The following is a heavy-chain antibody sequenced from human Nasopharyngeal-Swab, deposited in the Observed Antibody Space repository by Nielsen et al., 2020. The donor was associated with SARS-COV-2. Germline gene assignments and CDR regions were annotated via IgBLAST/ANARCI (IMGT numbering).Heavy chain of an antibody. V-gene: IGHV3-74*01. CDR1: GFTLSNYW. CDR2: INTDASRT. J-gene: IGHJ3*02. D-gene: IGHD3-16*01. Sequence: GESLKISCAASGFTLSNYWIHWVRQTPGKGLLWVSRINTDASRTSYADSVKGRFTISRDNAKNTVYLQMNSLRGVDTAVYYCTRVDVHDAFDMWGQGTMVTVSS. CDR3: TRVDVHDAFDM.